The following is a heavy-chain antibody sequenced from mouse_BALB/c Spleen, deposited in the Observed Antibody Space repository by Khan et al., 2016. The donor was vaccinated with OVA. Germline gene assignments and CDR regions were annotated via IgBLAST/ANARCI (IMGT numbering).Heavy chain of an antibody. CDR1: GFTFSSYG. V-gene: IGHV5-6-3*01. CDR2: INSNGGST. CDR3: ARMARTIN. Sequence: EVELVESGGGLVQPGGSLKLSCVASGFTFSSYGMSWVRQTLDKRLELVATINSNGGSTYYPDSVKGRFTISRDNAKNTLYLQMSSLKSEDTAMYYCARMARTINWGQGTTLTVSS. J-gene: IGHJ2*01.